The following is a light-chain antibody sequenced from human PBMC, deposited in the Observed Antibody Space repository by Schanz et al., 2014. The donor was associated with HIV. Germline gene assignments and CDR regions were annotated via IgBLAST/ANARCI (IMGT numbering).Light chain of an antibody. CDR2: EVS. CDR1: SSDVGGYYY. V-gene: IGLV2-8*01. CDR3: SSYAGSNNLVV. J-gene: IGLJ2*01. Sequence: QSVLTQPASVSGSPGQSITISCTGTSSDVGGYYYVSWYQQHPGKAPKLMIYEVSKRPSGVPDRFSGSKSGNTASLTVSGHKDEDEADYYCSSYAGSNNLVVFGGGTKLTVL.